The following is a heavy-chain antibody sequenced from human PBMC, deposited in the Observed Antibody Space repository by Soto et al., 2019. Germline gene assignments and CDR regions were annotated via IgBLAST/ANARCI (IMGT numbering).Heavy chain of an antibody. Sequence: EVQLVESGGGLVQPGGSLRLSFAASGFTFSSYAMHWVRQAPGKGLEYVSAITSSGGNTDYGSSVKGRFTISRDNSKNTLYLQMGSLRAEDMAVYYCARRIPFGYGMDVWGQGTTVTVS. CDR2: ITSSGGNT. V-gene: IGHV3-64*01. J-gene: IGHJ6*02. CDR3: ARRIPFGYGMDV. D-gene: IGHD2-21*01. CDR1: GFTFSSYA.